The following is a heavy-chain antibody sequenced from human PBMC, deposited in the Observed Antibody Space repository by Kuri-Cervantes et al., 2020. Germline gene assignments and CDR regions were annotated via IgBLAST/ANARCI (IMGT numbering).Heavy chain of an antibody. Sequence: GESLKISCAASGFTFSNAWMSWVRQAPGKGLEWLAYISVGSTTIYYADSVKGRFTISRDNSKNTLYLQMNSLRAEDTAVYYCAGDGDHWGQGTLVTVSS. V-gene: IGHV3-48*01. D-gene: IGHD7-27*01. CDR3: AGDGDH. J-gene: IGHJ4*02. CDR2: ISVGSTTI. CDR1: GFTFSNAW.